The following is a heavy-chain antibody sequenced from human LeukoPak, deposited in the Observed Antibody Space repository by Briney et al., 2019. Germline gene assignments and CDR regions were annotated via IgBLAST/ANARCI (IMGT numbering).Heavy chain of an antibody. D-gene: IGHD3-10*01. CDR1: GYTFTGYY. V-gene: IGHV1-2*02. Sequence: ASVRVSCKASGYTFTGYYMHWVRQAPEQGLEWVGWINPNSGGTNYAQKFQGRVTMTRDTSIATAYMELSSLTSDDTAVYYCARTLFGGPHDHWGQGTLVTVSS. CDR2: INPNSGGT. CDR3: ARTLFGGPHDH. J-gene: IGHJ4*02.